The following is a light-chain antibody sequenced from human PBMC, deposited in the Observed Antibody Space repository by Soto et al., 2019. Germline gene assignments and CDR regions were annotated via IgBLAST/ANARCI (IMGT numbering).Light chain of an antibody. J-gene: IGLJ2*01. Sequence: QSALTQPASVSGSPGQSITISCTGTSSDVGGYNYVSWYQQHPGKAPKLMIYEVTNRPSGVSNRFSGSKSGNTASLTISGLQAEDDAYYYCSSYTSTRTVVFGGGTKLTVL. CDR3: SSYTSTRTVV. V-gene: IGLV2-14*01. CDR2: EVT. CDR1: SSDVGGYNY.